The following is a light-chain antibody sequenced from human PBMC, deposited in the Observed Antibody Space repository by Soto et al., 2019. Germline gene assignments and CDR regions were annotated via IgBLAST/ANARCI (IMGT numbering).Light chain of an antibody. J-gene: IGKJ3*01. Sequence: DIVLTQSPATLSLSPGERATLSCRAIQSVSRDFAWYQQKPGQAPRLLIYDASNRATGIPARFSGSGSGTDFTLTINSLQPEDFAVYYCQHRHNFGPGTKVDFK. CDR2: DAS. V-gene: IGKV3-11*01. CDR3: QHRHN. CDR1: QSVSRD.